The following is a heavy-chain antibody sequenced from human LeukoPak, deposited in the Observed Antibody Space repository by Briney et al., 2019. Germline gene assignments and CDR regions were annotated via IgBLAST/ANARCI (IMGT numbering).Heavy chain of an antibody. V-gene: IGHV3-74*01. Sequence: PGGSLRLSCAASGLTFSSYWMHWVRQSPGKGLVWVSRINSDGSSTSYADSVKGRFTISRDNAKNTLYLQMNSLRAEDTAVYYCARPQYYYDSSGDDAFDIWGQGTMVTVSS. D-gene: IGHD3-22*01. CDR3: ARPQYYYDSSGDDAFDI. CDR1: GLTFSSYW. J-gene: IGHJ3*02. CDR2: INSDGSST.